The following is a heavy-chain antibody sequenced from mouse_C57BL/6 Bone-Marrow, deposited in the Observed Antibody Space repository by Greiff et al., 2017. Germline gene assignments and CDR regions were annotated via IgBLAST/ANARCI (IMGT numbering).Heavy chain of an antibody. CDR3: TAPISSTEYFDY. Sequence: EVQLQQSGAELVRPGASVKLSCTASGFNIKDYYMHWVKQRPEQGLGWIGRIDPEDGDTEYAPKFKGKATMTADTSSNTAYLQLSSLTSEDTAVYYCTAPISSTEYFDYWGQGTTLTVSA. CDR2: IDPEDGDT. V-gene: IGHV14-1*01. CDR1: GFNIKDYY. J-gene: IGHJ2*01. D-gene: IGHD1-1*01.